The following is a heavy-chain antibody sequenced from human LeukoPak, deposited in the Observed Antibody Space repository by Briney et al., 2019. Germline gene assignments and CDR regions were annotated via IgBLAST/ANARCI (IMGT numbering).Heavy chain of an antibody. J-gene: IGHJ5*01. Sequence: GGSLRLSCAASGFTFRNYWMHWVRQAPGKGLVWVSRIKGDGTHTIYADSVKGRFSISRDNAKSTLYLQMRSLRADDTAVYYCVRDWDHFDFDSWGQGTLVTVSS. V-gene: IGHV3-74*01. CDR1: GFTFRNYW. CDR2: IKGDGTHT. D-gene: IGHD1-26*01. CDR3: VRDWDHFDFDS.